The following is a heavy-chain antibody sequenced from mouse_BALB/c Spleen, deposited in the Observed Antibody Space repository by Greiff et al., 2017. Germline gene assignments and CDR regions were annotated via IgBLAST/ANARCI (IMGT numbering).Heavy chain of an antibody. Sequence: QVHVKQSGAELVRPGVSVKISCKGSGYTFTDYAMHWVKQSHAKSLEWIGVISTYYGDASYNQKFKGKATMTVDKSSSTAYMELARLTSEDSAIYYCARAVVAKDYFDYWGQGTTLTVSS. CDR1: GYTFTDYA. CDR2: ISTYYGDA. V-gene: IGHV1S137*01. D-gene: IGHD1-1*01. CDR3: ARAVVAKDYFDY. J-gene: IGHJ2*01.